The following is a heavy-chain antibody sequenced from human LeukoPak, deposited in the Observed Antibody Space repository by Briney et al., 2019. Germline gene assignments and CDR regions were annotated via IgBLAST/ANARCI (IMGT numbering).Heavy chain of an antibody. CDR2: VRYDATNT. D-gene: IGHD3-22*01. CDR1: GFSFSSYG. CDR3: AKDTMIVVVYSAFDI. J-gene: IGHJ3*02. Sequence: GGSLRLSCAASGFSFSSYGMHWVRQAPGKGLEWVAFVRYDATNTYYADSVKGRFTISRDNSKNTLYLQMNSLRAKDTAVYYYAKDTMIVVVYSAFDIWGQGTMVTVSS. V-gene: IGHV3-30*02.